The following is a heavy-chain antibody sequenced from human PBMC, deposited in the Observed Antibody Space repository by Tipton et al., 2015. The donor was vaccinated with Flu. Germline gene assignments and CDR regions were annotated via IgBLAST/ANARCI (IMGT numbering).Heavy chain of an antibody. CDR2: IFYSGIT. V-gene: IGHV4-39*02. J-gene: IGHJ4*02. D-gene: IGHD3-10*02. CDR3: ARLSYYDVDLKNFYFDY. Sequence: LRLSCTVSGGSIISSSYYWDWIRQPPGKGLEWIGSIFYSGITYYNPSLKSRVIISVEMSKNHFSLKLSSVTAADTAVYYCARLSYYDVDLKNFYFDYWGQGALVTVSS. CDR1: GGSIISSSYY.